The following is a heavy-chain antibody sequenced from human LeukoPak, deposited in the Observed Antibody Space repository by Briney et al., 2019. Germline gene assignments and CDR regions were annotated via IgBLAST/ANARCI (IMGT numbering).Heavy chain of an antibody. CDR1: GFTFTTYS. Sequence: GGSLRLFCEASGFTFTTYSMTWVRQAPGEGLEWVSIISSGSSAIFSADALKCRFTISRDDANNLLYLDINSLRAEDTAIYYGATYRQVLLPFESWGQGTLVTVSS. CDR3: ATYRQVLLPFES. V-gene: IGHV3-21*04. CDR2: ISSGSSAI. D-gene: IGHD2-8*02. J-gene: IGHJ4*02.